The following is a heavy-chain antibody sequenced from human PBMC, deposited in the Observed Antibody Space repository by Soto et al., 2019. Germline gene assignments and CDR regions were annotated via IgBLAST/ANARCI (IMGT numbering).Heavy chain of an antibody. V-gene: IGHV1-69*12. CDR2: IIPIFGTA. D-gene: IGHD2-21*02. CDR3: ARDNCGGDCSSGFGWFDP. J-gene: IGHJ5*02. Sequence: QVQLVQSGAEVKKPGSSVKVSCKASGGTFSSYAISWVRQAPGQGLEWMGGIIPIFGTANYAQKFQGRVTITEDXXTXTXXMELSSLRSEDTAVYYCARDNCGGDCSSGFGWFDPWGQGTLVTVSS. CDR1: GGTFSSYA.